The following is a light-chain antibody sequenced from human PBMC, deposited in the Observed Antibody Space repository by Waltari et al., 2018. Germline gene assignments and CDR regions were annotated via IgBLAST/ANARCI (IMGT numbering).Light chain of an antibody. CDR2: VNT. J-gene: IGLJ3*02. Sequence: QSVLTQPPSVSGAPGQRVTIPCTGSSPNLGAGYDVPWYQQLPGTAPKLLIYVNTNRPSGVPDRISASKSGTSASLAITGLQAEDEADYYCQSYDSSLTAWVFGGGTKLTVL. V-gene: IGLV1-40*01. CDR1: SPNLGAGYD. CDR3: QSYDSSLTAWV.